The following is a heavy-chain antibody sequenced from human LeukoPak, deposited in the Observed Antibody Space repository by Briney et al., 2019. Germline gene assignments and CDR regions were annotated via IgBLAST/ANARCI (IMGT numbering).Heavy chain of an antibody. CDR2: FNGHDSGT. CDR1: GFTFGSYW. J-gene: IGHJ4*02. Sequence: GGSLRLSCAASGFTFGSYWMHCVRQAPGKGLVWVSYFNGHDSGTNYADSGQGRFTISRDNAKSTLYLQMNSLRAEDTAVYYCARLRRDYYFDYWGQGTLVTVSS. V-gene: IGHV3-74*01. D-gene: IGHD3-3*01. CDR3: ARLRRDYYFDY.